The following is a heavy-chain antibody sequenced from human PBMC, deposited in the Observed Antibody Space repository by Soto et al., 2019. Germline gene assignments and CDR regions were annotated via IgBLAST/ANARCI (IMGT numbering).Heavy chain of an antibody. CDR1: GFTFSSYS. CDR3: AGVQGSSHPANDY. D-gene: IGHD6-13*01. J-gene: IGHJ4*02. Sequence: EVQLVESGGGLVQPGGSLRLSCAASGFTFSSYSMNWVRQAPGKGLEWVSYISSSSSTIYYADSVKGRFTISRDNAKNSLYLQINCLRAEDTAVYYCAGVQGSSHPANDYWGQGTLVTVSS. V-gene: IGHV3-48*01. CDR2: ISSSSSTI.